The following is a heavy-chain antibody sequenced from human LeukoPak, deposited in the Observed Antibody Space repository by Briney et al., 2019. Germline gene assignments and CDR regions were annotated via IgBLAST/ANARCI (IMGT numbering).Heavy chain of an antibody. Sequence: GGSLRLSCAASGFTFSSYGMHWVRQAPGKGLEWAAVIWCDGSNKYYADSVKGRFTISRDNSKNTLYLQMNSLRAEDTAVYYCARESVLLWFGEVERGYYFDYWGQGTLVTVSS. CDR2: IWCDGSNK. D-gene: IGHD3-10*01. V-gene: IGHV3-33*01. CDR1: GFTFSSYG. CDR3: ARESVLLWFGEVERGYYFDY. J-gene: IGHJ4*02.